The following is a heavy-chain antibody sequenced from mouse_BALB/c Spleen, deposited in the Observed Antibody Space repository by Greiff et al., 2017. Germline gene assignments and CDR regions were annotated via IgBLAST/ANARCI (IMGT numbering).Heavy chain of an antibody. V-gene: IGHV5-6-4*01. D-gene: IGHD1-1*01. CDR1: GFTFSSYT. CDR3: TRAGGSGYWFAY. J-gene: IGHJ3*01. CDR2: ISSGGSYT. Sequence: EVQRVESGGGLVKPGGSLKLSCAASGFTFSSYTMSWVRQTPEKRLEWVATISSGGSYTYYPDSVKGRFTISRDNAKNTLYLQMSSLKSEDTAMYYCTRAGGSGYWFAYWGQGTLVTVSA.